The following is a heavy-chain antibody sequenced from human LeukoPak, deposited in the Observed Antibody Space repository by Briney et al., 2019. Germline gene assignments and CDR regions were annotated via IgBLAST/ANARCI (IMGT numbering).Heavy chain of an antibody. V-gene: IGHV4-39*01. J-gene: IGHJ4*02. CDR1: GGSISSTRYY. CDR3: ARVPQAPQGFDY. Sequence: SETLSLTCTVSGGSISSTRYYWGWIRQPPGKGLEWIGSIYYSGNTYYNPSLKSRVTMSVDRSKNQFSLKLSSVTAADTAVYYCARVPQAPQGFDYWGQGTLVTVSS. CDR2: IYYSGNT.